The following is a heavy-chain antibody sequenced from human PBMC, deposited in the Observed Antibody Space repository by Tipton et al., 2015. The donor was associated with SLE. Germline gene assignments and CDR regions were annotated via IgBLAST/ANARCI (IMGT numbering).Heavy chain of an antibody. CDR2: ISYDGSNK. CDR3: VKDRCSGGSCSIDY. V-gene: IGHV3-30*04. CDR1: GFTFSIYA. D-gene: IGHD2-15*01. Sequence: SLRLSCAASGFTFSIYAMHWVRQAPGKGLEWVAVISYDGSNKYYADSVKGRFTISRDNSQNTLYLQMNSLRAEDTALYYCVKDRCSGGSCSIDYWGQGTLVTVSS. J-gene: IGHJ4*02.